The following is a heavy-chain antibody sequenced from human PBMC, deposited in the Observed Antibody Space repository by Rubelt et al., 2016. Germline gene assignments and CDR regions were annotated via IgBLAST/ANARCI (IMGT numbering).Heavy chain of an antibody. D-gene: IGHD3-3*01. V-gene: IGHV3-53*01. CDR2: IYSGGNT. CDR3: TFGVFTQDYYGMDG. Sequence: EVQLVESGGGLIQPGGSLRLSCAASGFTISNNYMNWVRQAPGKGLEWVSVIYSGGNTYYADSVKGRFTISRNNSKNRLNLQLNSLGAEDTAVYYVTFGVFTQDYYGMDGWGQGTTVTVSS. CDR1: GFTISNNY. J-gene: IGHJ6*02.